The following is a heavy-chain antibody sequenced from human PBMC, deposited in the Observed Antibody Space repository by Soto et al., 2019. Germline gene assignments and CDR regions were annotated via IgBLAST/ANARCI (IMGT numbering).Heavy chain of an antibody. CDR2: IKQDESDK. CDR1: GFRVWGYL. V-gene: IGHV3-7*03. J-gene: IGHJ5*02. CDR3: AAYCYTMTCTHFHGYS. Sequence: PVGALRPSRAVSGFRVWGYLMSLVRPAPVKGLEWVANIKQDESDKYYVDSVKGRFTISRDNAKNALYLQMNSLRVEDTAVYYCAAYCYTMTCTHFHGYSWGQGTQVTVSS. D-gene: IGHD3-16*02.